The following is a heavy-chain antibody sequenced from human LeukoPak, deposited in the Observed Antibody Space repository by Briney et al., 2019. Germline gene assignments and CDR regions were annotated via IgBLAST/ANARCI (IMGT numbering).Heavy chain of an antibody. CDR1: GFSFSSYG. V-gene: IGHV3-30*02. J-gene: IGHJ4*02. D-gene: IGHD6-13*01. CDR3: VKDRRQLVEGVFDY. CDR2: IWYDGSKK. Sequence: PGGSLRLSCAASGFSFSSYGMHWVRQAPGKGLEWVAVIWYDGSKKYYADSVKGRFTISRDNSENTLFLQMDSLRVEDTAVYFCVKDRRQLVEGVFDYWGQGTLVTVSS.